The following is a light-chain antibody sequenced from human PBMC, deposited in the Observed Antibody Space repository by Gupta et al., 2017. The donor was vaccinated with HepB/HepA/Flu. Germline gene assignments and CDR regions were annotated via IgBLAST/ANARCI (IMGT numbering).Light chain of an antibody. CDR2: WAS. J-gene: IGKJ5*01. Sequence: PDALAAALGYWATINCKSSQSVLYSSNNKNYLAWYQQKPGQPPKLLIYWASTRESGVPDRFSGSGSGTDFTLTISSLQAEDVAVYYCQQYYSTPPTFGQGTRLEIK. CDR1: QSVLYSSNNKNY. V-gene: IGKV4-1*01. CDR3: QQYYSTPPT.